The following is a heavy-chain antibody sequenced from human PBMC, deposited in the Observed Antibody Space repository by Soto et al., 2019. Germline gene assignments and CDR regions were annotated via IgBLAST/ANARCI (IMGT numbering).Heavy chain of an antibody. V-gene: IGHV1-24*01. CDR3: AAYGFWSGKDAFDI. J-gene: IGHJ3*02. D-gene: IGHD3-3*01. CDR2: FDPEDGET. Sequence: VKVSCKVSGYTLTELSMHWVRQAPGKGLEWMGGFDPEDGETIYAQKFQGRVTMTEDTSTDTAYMELSSLRSEDTAVYYCAAYGFWSGKDAFDIWGQGTMVTVSS. CDR1: GYTLTELS.